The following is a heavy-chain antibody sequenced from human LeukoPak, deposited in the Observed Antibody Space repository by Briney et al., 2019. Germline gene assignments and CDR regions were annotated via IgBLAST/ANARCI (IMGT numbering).Heavy chain of an antibody. CDR3: ARGYGDYEQNAFDI. D-gene: IGHD4-17*01. CDR1: GFTVSSNY. J-gene: IGHJ3*02. CDR2: IYSGGST. V-gene: IGHV3-66*01. Sequence: GGSLRLSCAASGFTVSSNYMNWVRQAPGKGLEWVSVIYSGGSTYYADSVKGRFTISRDNSKNTLYLQMNSLRAEDTAVYHCARGYGDYEQNAFDIWGQGTMVTVSS.